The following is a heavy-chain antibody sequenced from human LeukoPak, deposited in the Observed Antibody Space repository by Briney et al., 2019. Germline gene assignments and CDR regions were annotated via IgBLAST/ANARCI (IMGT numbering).Heavy chain of an antibody. V-gene: IGHV3-21*01. CDR3: ARDRLLHCSGGSYCIGWFDP. CDR1: GFTFSDYS. D-gene: IGHD2-15*01. Sequence: PGGSLRLSCAASGFTFSDYSMNWVRQAPGKGLEWVSSISSNSSYLYYADSVKGRFTISRDNAKNSVYLQMNSLRAEDTAVYYCARDRLLHCSGGSYCIGWFDPWGQGTLVTVSS. CDR2: ISSNSSYL. J-gene: IGHJ5*02.